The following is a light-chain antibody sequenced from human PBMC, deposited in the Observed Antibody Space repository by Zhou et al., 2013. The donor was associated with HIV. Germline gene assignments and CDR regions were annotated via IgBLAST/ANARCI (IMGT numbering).Light chain of an antibody. V-gene: IGKV3-15*01. J-gene: IGKJ5*01. CDR3: QQLYNRSPTP. CDR1: QNIGTA. CDR2: TTS. Sequence: EIVMTQSPATLSVSPGEGATISCRASQNIGTALAWYQHRPGQSPRLLIYTTSTRATGVPDRFSGSGSGRDFTLTISNLQSEDFVTYYCQQLYNRSPTPFGQGTRLEMK.